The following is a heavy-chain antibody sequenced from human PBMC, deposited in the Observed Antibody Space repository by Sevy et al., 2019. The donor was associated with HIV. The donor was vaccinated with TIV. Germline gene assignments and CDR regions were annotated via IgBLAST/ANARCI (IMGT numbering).Heavy chain of an antibody. CDR3: AKEAATHYYYYYMDV. CDR1: GFTFDDYA. J-gene: IGHJ6*03. Sequence: GGSLRLSCAASGFTFDDYAMHWVRQAPGKGLEWVSLISWDGGSTYYADSVKGRFTISRDNSKNSLYLQMNSLRAEDTALYYCAKEAATHYYYYYMDVWGKRTTVTDSS. V-gene: IGHV3-43D*04. D-gene: IGHD6-13*01. CDR2: ISWDGGST.